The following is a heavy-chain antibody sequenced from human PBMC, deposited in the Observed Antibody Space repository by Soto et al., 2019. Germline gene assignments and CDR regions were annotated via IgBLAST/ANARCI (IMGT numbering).Heavy chain of an antibody. V-gene: IGHV1-69*13. CDR1: GSSFSSYA. J-gene: IGHJ4*02. D-gene: IGHD3-22*01. Sequence: AASVTVSRKASGSSFSSYAISWVRQAPGQGLEWMGGIIPIFGTANYAQKFQGRVTITADEATSTAYMELSSLRSEDMPVYYCASYDSSGYYFDYWGQGTLVTVSS. CDR2: IIPIFGTA. CDR3: ASYDSSGYYFDY.